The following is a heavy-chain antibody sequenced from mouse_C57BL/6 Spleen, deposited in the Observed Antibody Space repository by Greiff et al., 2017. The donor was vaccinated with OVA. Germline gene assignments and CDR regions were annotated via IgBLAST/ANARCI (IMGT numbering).Heavy chain of an antibody. Sequence: DVHLVESGGGLVQPGGSLKLSCAASGFTFSDYYMYWVRQTPEKRLEWVAYISNGGGSTYYPDTVKGRFTISRDNAKNALYLQMSRLKSEDTAMYYCARRRDRGGFDYWGQGTTLTVSS. D-gene: IGHD3-3*01. J-gene: IGHJ2*01. V-gene: IGHV5-12*01. CDR3: ARRRDRGGFDY. CDR2: ISNGGGST. CDR1: GFTFSDYY.